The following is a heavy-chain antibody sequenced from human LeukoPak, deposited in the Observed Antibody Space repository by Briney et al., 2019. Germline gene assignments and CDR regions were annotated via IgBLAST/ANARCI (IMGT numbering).Heavy chain of an antibody. CDR1: GYTFIGYY. V-gene: IGHV1-2*06. D-gene: IGHD4-11*01. CDR3: ARLETVTTESDH. Sequence: WASVKVSCKASGYTFIGYYMHWVRQAPGQGLEWMGRINLSSGGTNYAQKFQGRVTMTRDTSISTAYMELSRLRSDDTAVYYCARLETVTTESDHWGQGTLVTVSS. CDR2: INLSSGGT. J-gene: IGHJ4*02.